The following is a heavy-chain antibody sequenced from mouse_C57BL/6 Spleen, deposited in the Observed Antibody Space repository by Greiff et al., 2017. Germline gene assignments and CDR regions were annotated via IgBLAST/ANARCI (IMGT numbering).Heavy chain of an antibody. CDR1: GFTFSDYG. J-gene: IGHJ3*01. V-gene: IGHV5-17*01. D-gene: IGHD1-1*01. Sequence: EVKVVESGGVLVKPGGSLKLSCAASGFTFSDYGMHWVRQAPEKGLVGVAYISSGSSTIYYANPAKGRFTISRDNAKNTLFLQMTSLRSEDTAMYYCARGGGSSQFAYGGQGALVNVSA. CDR2: ISSGSSTI. CDR3: ARGGGSSQFAY.